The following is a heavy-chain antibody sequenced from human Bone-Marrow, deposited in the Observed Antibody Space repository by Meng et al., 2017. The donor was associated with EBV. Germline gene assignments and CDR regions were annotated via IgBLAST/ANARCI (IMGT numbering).Heavy chain of an antibody. Sequence: QVQLQQVGAGLLKPSETLALPCAGYGGAVSGYYWRCIRQPPGKGLAWIGEINHSGSTSYNQSLKSRVTMSVDTSKNHFSLKLTSVPAADTAVYYCARAALDEYQMLEDWGQGTLVTVSS. CDR1: GGAVSGYY. V-gene: IGHV4-34*01. CDR3: ARAALDEYQMLED. J-gene: IGHJ1*01. CDR2: INHSGST. D-gene: IGHD2-2*01.